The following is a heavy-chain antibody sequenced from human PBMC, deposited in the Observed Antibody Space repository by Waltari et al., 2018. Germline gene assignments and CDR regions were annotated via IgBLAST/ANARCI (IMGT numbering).Heavy chain of an antibody. CDR3: AKDGSASRLVRYYLDH. D-gene: IGHD2-8*02. CDR2: GWHDGSYK. V-gene: IGHV3-33*06. Sequence: QVHLVESGGGVVQPGGSLRLSCAASGFSFNNYAIHWVRQAPGKGLEWVEVGWHDGSYKFYADSVKGRFTISRDNAKNTLYFQMNSLRAEDTAMYYCAKDGSASRLVRYYLDHWGPGTLVTVSS. CDR1: GFSFNNYA. J-gene: IGHJ4*02.